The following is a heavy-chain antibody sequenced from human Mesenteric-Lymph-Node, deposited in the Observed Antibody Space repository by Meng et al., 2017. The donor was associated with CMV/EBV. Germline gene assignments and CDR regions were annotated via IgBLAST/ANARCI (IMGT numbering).Heavy chain of an antibody. CDR1: TFTGYY. V-gene: IGHV1-2*06. D-gene: IGHD3-10*01. CDR2: INPNSGGT. Sequence: TFTGYYMHWGRQAPGQGLEWMGRINPNSGGTNYAQKFQGRVTMTRDTSISTAYMELSRLRSDDTAVYYCAREPTMVRGVIVRGFDYWGQGTLVTVSS. CDR3: AREPTMVRGVIVRGFDY. J-gene: IGHJ4*02.